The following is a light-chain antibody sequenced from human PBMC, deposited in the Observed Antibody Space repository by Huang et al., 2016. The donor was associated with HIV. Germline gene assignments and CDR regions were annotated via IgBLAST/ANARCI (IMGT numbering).Light chain of an antibody. Sequence: EIVMTQSPATLSVFPGERVTLSCRASQSVNNNLAWYQHKAGQAPRLLIYSASTRAPGIAARFSGSGSGTDFTLTISRLQSEDFSIYFCQQYDGWPPITFGGGTRVEVK. CDR1: QSVNNN. J-gene: IGKJ4*01. CDR3: QQYDGWPPIT. V-gene: IGKV3-15*01. CDR2: SAS.